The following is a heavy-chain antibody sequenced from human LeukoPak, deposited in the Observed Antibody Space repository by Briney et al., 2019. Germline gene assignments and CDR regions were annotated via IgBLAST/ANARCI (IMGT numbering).Heavy chain of an antibody. Sequence: ASVTVSCKASGYTFTSYDINWVRQATGQGLEWMGWINPNSGGTNYAQKFQGRVTMTRDTSISTAYMELSRLRSDDTAVYYCARGYSSSLPRGYWGQGTLVTVSS. CDR2: INPNSGGT. CDR3: ARGYSSSLPRGY. V-gene: IGHV1-2*02. CDR1: GYTFTSYD. D-gene: IGHD6-13*01. J-gene: IGHJ4*02.